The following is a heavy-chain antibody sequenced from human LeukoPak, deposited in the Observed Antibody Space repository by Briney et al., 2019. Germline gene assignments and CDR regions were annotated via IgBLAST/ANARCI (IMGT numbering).Heavy chain of an antibody. D-gene: IGHD3-3*01. V-gene: IGHV4-34*01. Sequence: SETLSLTCAVYGGSFSGYYWSWIRQPPGKGLEWIGEINHSGSTNYNPSLKSRVTISIDTSKNQFSLKLSSVTAADTAVYYCARGIYDFWSGYYTYYFDYWGQGTLVTVSS. CDR3: ARGIYDFWSGYYTYYFDY. CDR2: INHSGST. CDR1: GGSFSGYY. J-gene: IGHJ4*02.